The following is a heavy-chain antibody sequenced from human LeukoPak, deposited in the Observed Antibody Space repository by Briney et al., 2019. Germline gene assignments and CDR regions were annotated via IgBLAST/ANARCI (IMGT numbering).Heavy chain of an antibody. CDR3: ARQRYDFWSGYLRTPDYFDY. V-gene: IGHV4-39*01. CDR1: GGSISSSSYY. J-gene: IGHJ4*02. D-gene: IGHD3-3*01. Sequence: PSETLSLICTVSGGSISSSSYYWGWIRQPPGKGLEWIGRIYFSGSTYYNPSLKSRVTISVDTTKNQFSLKLSSVTAADTAVYYCARQRYDFWSGYLRTPDYFDYWGQGTQVTVSS. CDR2: IYFSGST.